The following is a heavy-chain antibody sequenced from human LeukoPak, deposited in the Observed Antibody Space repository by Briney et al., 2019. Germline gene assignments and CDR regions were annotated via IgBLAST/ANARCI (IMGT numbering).Heavy chain of an antibody. CDR3: ARGPGGYCSSSSCRFDS. V-gene: IGHV3-7*01. J-gene: IGHJ4*02. CDR1: GFSFSCYW. D-gene: IGHD2-15*01. CDR2: IQQDGSEK. Sequence: SGGSLRLSCAAPGFSFSCYWMSRVRQVPGKGLERVANIQQDGSEKYYVDSVKGRFTISRDNAKNSLDLQMNSLRAEDTAVYYCARGPGGYCSSSSCRFDSWGQGTLVTVSS.